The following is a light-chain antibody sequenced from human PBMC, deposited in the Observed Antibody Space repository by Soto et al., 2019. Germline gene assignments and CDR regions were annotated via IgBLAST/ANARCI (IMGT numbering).Light chain of an antibody. CDR3: QSYDSSLSGSDV. V-gene: IGLV1-40*01. CDR1: SSNIGAGYD. J-gene: IGLJ1*01. Sequence: QPVLTQPPSVSGAPGQRVTISCTGSSSNIGAGYDVHWYQQLPGTAPKLLISGNSTRPSGVPDRFSGSKSGTSASLAITGLQAEDGADNYCQSYDSSLSGSDVFGTGTKLAVL. CDR2: GNS.